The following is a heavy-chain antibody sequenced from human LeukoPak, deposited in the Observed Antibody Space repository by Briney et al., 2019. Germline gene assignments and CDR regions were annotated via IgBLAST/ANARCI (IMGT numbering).Heavy chain of an antibody. D-gene: IGHD2-2*03. CDR3: ARVGYCSSTSCTYYFDY. CDR2: INPNSGDT. Sequence: ASVKVSCKASGYTFTAYYIHWVRRAPGQGLEWMGRINPNSGDTDYAQEFQGRVTMTRDTSITTAQMELTRLRSDDTAVYYCARVGYCSSTSCTYYFDYWGQGTLVTVSS. CDR1: GYTFTAYY. J-gene: IGHJ4*02. V-gene: IGHV1-2*06.